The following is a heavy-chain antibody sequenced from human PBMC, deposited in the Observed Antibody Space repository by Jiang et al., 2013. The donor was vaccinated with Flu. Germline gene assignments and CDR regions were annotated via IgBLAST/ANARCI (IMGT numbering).Heavy chain of an antibody. D-gene: IGHD4-17*01. Sequence: FTSYGISWVRQAPGQGLEWMGWISAYNGNTNYAQKLQGRVTMTTDTSTSTAYMELRSLRSDDTAVYYCARLCPPLPTVTTILGWYFDLWGRGTLVTVSS. CDR3: ARLCPPLPTVTTILGWYFDL. CDR1: FTSYG. CDR2: ISAYNGNT. V-gene: IGHV1-18*01. J-gene: IGHJ2*01.